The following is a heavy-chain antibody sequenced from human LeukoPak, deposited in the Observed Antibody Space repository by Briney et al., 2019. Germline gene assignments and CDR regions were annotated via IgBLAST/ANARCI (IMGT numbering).Heavy chain of an antibody. D-gene: IGHD5-24*01. Sequence: GGSLRLSCAASGFSFSENWMSWVRQAPGKGPEWVANIRPDGNVAFHVDFVKGRFSISRDNAKNSLYLQMNSLRAEDTAVYYCARGADGAFDYWGQGIVVTVSP. CDR3: ARGADGAFDY. CDR1: GFSFSENW. CDR2: IRPDGNVA. V-gene: IGHV3-7*01. J-gene: IGHJ4*02.